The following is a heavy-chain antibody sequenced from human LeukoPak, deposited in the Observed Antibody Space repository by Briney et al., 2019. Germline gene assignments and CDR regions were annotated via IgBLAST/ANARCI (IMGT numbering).Heavy chain of an antibody. CDR1: GFTFSSYA. J-gene: IGHJ4*02. D-gene: IGHD6-6*01. CDR3: AKDLLIAARIPDY. V-gene: IGHV3-23*01. Sequence: TGGSLRLSCAASGFTFSSYAMSWVRQAPGKGLEWVSAISGSGGSTYYADSVKGRFTISRDNPKNTLYLQMNSLRAEDTAVYYCAKDLLIAARIPDYWGQGTLVTVSS. CDR2: ISGSGGST.